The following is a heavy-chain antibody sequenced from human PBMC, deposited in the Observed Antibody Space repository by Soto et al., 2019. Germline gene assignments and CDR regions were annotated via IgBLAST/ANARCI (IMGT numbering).Heavy chain of an antibody. CDR2: IRSSSSYI. V-gene: IGHV3-21*01. CDR3: ARMSIVGRRDYYYGMDV. Sequence: PGGSLRLSCAASEFSFDIYSMNWVRQAPGKGLEWVSSIRSSSSYIYYADSVKGRFSISRDNAKNSVVLQMNSLRVEDTAVYYCARMSIVGRRDYYYGMDVWGQGTTVTVSS. J-gene: IGHJ6*02. CDR1: EFSFDIYS. D-gene: IGHD6-6*01.